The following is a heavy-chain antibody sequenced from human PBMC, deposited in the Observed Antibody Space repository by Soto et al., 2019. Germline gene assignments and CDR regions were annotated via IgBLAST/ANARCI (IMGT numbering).Heavy chain of an antibody. CDR2: IIPVLGTT. CDR3: ARDLAGGSSCEFDS. CDR1: GGTFSTYA. J-gene: IGHJ4*02. V-gene: IGHV1-69*08. D-gene: IGHD2-15*01. Sequence: QVQLVQSGAEVKEPGSSVKVSCRASGGTFSTYAVSWVRQAPGQGPEWMGRIIPVLGTTNYAQRFQGRITIIADKSTSSAYMELSSLRSEDTAIYSSARDLAGGSSCEFDSCGQGTLVTVSS.